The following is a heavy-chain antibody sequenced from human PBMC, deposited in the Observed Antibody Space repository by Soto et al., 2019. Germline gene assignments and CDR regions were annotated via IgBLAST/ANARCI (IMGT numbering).Heavy chain of an antibody. CDR3: ARDGVVVVPAAMLFDY. V-gene: IGHV3-33*01. J-gene: IGHJ4*02. CDR2: IWDDGSNK. Sequence: GGSLRLSCAASGFTFSSYGMHWVRQAPGKGLEWVAVIWDDGSNKYYADSVKGRFTISRDNSKNTLYLQMNSLRAEDTAVYYCARDGVVVVPAAMLFDYWGQGTLVTVSS. D-gene: IGHD2-2*01. CDR1: GFTFSSYG.